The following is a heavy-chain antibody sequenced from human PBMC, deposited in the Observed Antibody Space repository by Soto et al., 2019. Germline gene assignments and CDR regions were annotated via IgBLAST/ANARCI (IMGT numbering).Heavy chain of an antibody. Sequence: SGPTLVKPTQTLTLTCTFSGFSLSTSGMCVSWIRQPPGKALEWLARIDWDDDKYYSTSLKTRLTISKDTSKNQVVLTRTNMDLVDTATYYCARSYWDSSSPADYFAYWGQGPLVTVPS. CDR2: IDWDDDK. D-gene: IGHD6-6*01. CDR3: ARSYWDSSSPADYFAY. V-gene: IGHV2-70*11. CDR1: GFSLSTSGMC. J-gene: IGHJ4*02.